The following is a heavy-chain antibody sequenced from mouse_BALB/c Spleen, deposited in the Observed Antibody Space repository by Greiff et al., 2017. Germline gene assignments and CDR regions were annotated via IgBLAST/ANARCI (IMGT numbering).Heavy chain of an antibody. D-gene: IGHD2-1*01. J-gene: IGHJ4*01. CDR1: GFSLTSYD. Sequence: QVQLKESGPGLVAPSQSLSITCTVSGFSLTSYDISWIRQPPGKGLEWLGVIWTGGGTNYNSAFMSRLSISKDNSKSQVFLKMNSLQTDDTAIYYCVRVIYYGDYYAMDYWGQGTSVTVSS. CDR3: VRVIYYGDYYAMDY. CDR2: IWTGGGT. V-gene: IGHV2-9-2*01.